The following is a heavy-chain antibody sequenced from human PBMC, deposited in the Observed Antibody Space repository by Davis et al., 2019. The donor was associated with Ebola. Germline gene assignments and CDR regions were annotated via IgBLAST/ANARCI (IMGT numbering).Heavy chain of an antibody. Sequence: AASVKVSCKASGYIFTSYAMQWVRQAPGQRLEWMGWINAGNGDTKYSQKFRDRVTITRDTSASTSYMELSSLRSEDTAVYYCARVGYRGYYGMDVWGQGTTVTVSS. V-gene: IGHV1-3*01. J-gene: IGHJ6*02. D-gene: IGHD5-24*01. CDR3: ARVGYRGYYGMDV. CDR1: GYIFTSYA. CDR2: INAGNGDT.